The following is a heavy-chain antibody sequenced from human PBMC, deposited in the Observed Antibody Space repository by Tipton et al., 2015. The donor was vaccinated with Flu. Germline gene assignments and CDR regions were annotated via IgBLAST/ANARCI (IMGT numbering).Heavy chain of an antibody. D-gene: IGHD4-17*01. J-gene: IGHJ3*02. CDR1: GDSISRGSYY. CDR2: IYTNTNT. CDR3: ARGDYGDYDHEADAFDI. V-gene: IGHV4-61*02. Sequence: LRLSCTVSGDSISRGSYYYNWVRQPAGEGLEWIGRIYTNTNTNYNASLKSRVTISIDGSKNQFSLRLTSVTAADAAMYYCARGDYGDYDHEADAFDIWGQGTLVSVSA.